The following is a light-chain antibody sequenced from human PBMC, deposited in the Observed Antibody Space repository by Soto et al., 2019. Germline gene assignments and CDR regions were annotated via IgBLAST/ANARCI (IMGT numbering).Light chain of an antibody. CDR3: KQLNSYPIT. J-gene: IGKJ5*01. CDR1: QSISTW. CDR2: KAS. Sequence: DIQMPPSPSPLSASFGDRVLITCLASQSISTWLAWYQQKPGKAPKLLIYKASTLKSGVPSRFSGSGSGTEGTLTISSLQPEEGATDYCKQLNSYPITVGHGTRLEIK. V-gene: IGKV1-5*03.